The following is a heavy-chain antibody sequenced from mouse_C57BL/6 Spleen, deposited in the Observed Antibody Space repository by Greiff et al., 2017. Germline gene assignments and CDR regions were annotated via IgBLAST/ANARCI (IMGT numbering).Heavy chain of an antibody. CDR1: GFTFSSYA. V-gene: IGHV5-4*01. Sequence: DVQLVESGGGLVKPGGSLKLSCAASGFTFSSYAMSWVRQTPEKRLEWVATISDGGSYTYYPDNVKGRFTISRDNAKNNLYLQMSHLKSEDTAMYYCARGDDYDPNWYFDVWGTGTTVTVSS. CDR3: ARGDDYDPNWYFDV. D-gene: IGHD2-4*01. CDR2: ISDGGSYT. J-gene: IGHJ1*03.